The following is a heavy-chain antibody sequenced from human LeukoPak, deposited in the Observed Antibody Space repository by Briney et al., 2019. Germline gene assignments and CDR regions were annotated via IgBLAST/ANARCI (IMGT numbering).Heavy chain of an antibody. CDR3: ARPLGYCSDSRCPQSWFDP. J-gene: IGHJ5*02. V-gene: IGHV4-34*01. CDR1: GGSLSGYY. D-gene: IGHD2-15*01. Sequence: RAETLSLTCAVSGGSLSGYYWTWIRQPPGKGLEWIGEINHSGRTNYNPSLKSRVIMSVDTSKNQFSLKLSSVTAADTAVYYCARPLGYCSDSRCPQSWFDPWGQGTLVTVSS. CDR2: INHSGRT.